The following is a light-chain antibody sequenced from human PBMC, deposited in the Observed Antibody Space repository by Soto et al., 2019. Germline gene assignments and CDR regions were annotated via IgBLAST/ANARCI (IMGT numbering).Light chain of an antibody. CDR3: AAWDDSLNVV. CDR2: RNN. Sequence: QSVLTQPPSASGTPGQRVTMSCSGSSSNIGSNFVYWYQHLPGTATKLLMYRNNQRPSGVPDRFSGSKSGTSASLAISGLRSEDEADYYCAAWDDSLNVVFGGGTKLTVL. CDR1: SSNIGSNF. V-gene: IGLV1-47*01. J-gene: IGLJ2*01.